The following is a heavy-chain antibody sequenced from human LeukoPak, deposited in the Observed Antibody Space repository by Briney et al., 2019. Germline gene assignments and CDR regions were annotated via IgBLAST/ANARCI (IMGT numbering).Heavy chain of an antibody. V-gene: IGHV3-74*01. CDR3: ARERGDYDDPGPLDY. J-gene: IGHJ4*02. Sequence: GGSRRLSCAASGFGFSRYWMHWVRQAPGTGLKWVSRIYRDGSTTDYADSVKGRFSISRDNSKNTLYLDMNSLRAGDTAVYYCARERGDYDDPGPLDYWGQGTLVTVSS. CDR2: IYRDGSTT. CDR1: GFGFSRYW. D-gene: IGHD4-17*01.